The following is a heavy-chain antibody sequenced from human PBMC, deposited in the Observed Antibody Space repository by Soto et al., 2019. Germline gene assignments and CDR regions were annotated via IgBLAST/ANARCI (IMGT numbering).Heavy chain of an antibody. V-gene: IGHV3-13*01. Sequence: EVQLVESGGGLVQPGGSLRLSCAASGFTFSSYDMHWVRQATGNGLEWVSAIGTAGYTYDPGSVKGRFTISRENAKNSLYLPVNKLSAGDTAVYSCARGAGYYYYGMDVWGQGTTVTVSS. CDR2: IGTAGYT. CDR1: GFTFSSYD. J-gene: IGHJ6*02. CDR3: ARGAGYYYYGMDV.